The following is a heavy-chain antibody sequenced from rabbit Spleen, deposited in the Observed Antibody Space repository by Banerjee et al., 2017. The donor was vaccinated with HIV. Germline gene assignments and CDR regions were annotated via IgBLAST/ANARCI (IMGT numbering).Heavy chain of an antibody. J-gene: IGHJ6*01. D-gene: IGHD8-1*01. V-gene: IGHV1S40*01. Sequence: QSLEESGGDLVKPGASLTLTCTASGVSFSSNHYMCWVRQAPGKGLEWIACIEGGSSAFSYFASWAKGRFTISKTSSTTATLQMTSLTAADTATYFCARDSGSSFSSYGMDLWGQGTLVTVS. CDR1: GVSFSSNHY. CDR3: ARDSGSSFSSYGMDL. CDR2: IEGGSSAFS.